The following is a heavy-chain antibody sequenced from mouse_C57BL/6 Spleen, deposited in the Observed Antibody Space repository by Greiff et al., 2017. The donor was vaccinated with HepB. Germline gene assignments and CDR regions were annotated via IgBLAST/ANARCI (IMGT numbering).Heavy chain of an antibody. CDR3: ARSATVPWFAY. V-gene: IGHV1-80*01. CDR1: GYAFSSYW. CDR2: IYPGDGDT. Sequence: VMLVESGAELVKPGASVKISCKASGYAFSSYWMNWVKQRPGKGLEWIGQIYPGDGDTNYNGKFKGKATLTADKSSSTAYMQVSSLTSEDSAVYFCARSATVPWFAYWGQGTLVTVSA. J-gene: IGHJ3*01. D-gene: IGHD1-1*01.